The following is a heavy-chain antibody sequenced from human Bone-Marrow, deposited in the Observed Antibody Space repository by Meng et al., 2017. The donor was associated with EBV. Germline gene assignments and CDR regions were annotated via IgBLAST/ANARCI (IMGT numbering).Heavy chain of an antibody. J-gene: IGHJ4*02. CDR2: LIPMFGAP. CDR1: GGPFRTDA. CDR3: ASESGRGFTPDY. V-gene: IGHV1-69*01. Sequence: QVQLVQSGAELKKPGSSVKVACKTSGGPFRTDAISWVRQAPGQGLEWMGGLIPMFGAPNYAQKFQGRITITADESTSTHYMELSSLRSEDTAVYYCASESGRGFTPDYWGQGTLVTVSS. D-gene: IGHD3-10*01.